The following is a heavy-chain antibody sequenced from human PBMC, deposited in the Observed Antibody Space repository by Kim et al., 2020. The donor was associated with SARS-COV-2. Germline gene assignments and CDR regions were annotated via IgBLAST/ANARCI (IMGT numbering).Heavy chain of an antibody. CDR1: GFTFSSYA. CDR3: ASPGSGSYYGGFDY. CDR2: ISYDGSNK. J-gene: IGHJ4*02. V-gene: IGHV3-30-3*01. Sequence: GGSLRLSCAASGFTFSSYAMHWVRQAPGKGLEWVAVISYDGSNKYYADSVKGRFTISRDNSKNTLYLQMNSLRAEDTAVYYCASPGSGSYYGGFDYWGQGTLVTVSS. D-gene: IGHD1-26*01.